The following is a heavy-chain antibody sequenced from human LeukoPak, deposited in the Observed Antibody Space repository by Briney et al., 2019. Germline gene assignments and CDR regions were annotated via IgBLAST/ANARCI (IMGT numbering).Heavy chain of an antibody. J-gene: IGHJ4*02. CDR2: IYHSGST. CDR1: GGSFSGYY. D-gene: IGHD3-16*02. CDR3: ARMGITFGGVIVPGDY. Sequence: PSETLSLTRAVYGGSFSGYYWSWIRQPPGKGLEWIGEIYHSGSTNYNPSLKSRVTISVDKSKNQFSLKLSSVTAADTAVYYCARMGITFGGVIVPGDYWGQGTLVTVSS. V-gene: IGHV4-34*01.